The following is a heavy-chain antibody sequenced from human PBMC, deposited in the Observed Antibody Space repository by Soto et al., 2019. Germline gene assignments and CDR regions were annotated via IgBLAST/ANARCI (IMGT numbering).Heavy chain of an antibody. CDR2: IYWDDDK. V-gene: IGHV2-5*02. D-gene: IGHD5-12*01. Sequence: SGPTLVNPTQTLTLTCTISGFSLSSSGVGVGWIRQPPGKALEWLTLIYWDDDKRYSPSLKSRLNITKDTSKNQVVLTMTNMDRVDTATYSCLHRLSARTHSGYDLWGQGTGVTVSS. J-gene: IGHJ4*02. CDR1: GFSLSSSGVG. CDR3: LHRLSARTHSGYDL.